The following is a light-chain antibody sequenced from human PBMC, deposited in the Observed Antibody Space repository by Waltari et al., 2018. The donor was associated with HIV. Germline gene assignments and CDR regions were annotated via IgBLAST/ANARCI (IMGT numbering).Light chain of an antibody. CDR3: CSYAGSSTLV. CDR2: EVS. Sequence: QSALTQPASVSGSPGQSITISCTGTSRDVGGYHDVSLYQQHPGKAPKLMIYEVSNRPSGVSNRFSGSKSGNTASLTISGLQAEDEADYYCCSYAGSSTLVFGGGTKLTVL. V-gene: IGLV2-23*02. J-gene: IGLJ2*01. CDR1: SRDVGGYHD.